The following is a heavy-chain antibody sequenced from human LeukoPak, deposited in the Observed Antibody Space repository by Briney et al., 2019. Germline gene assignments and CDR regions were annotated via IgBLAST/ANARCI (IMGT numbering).Heavy chain of an antibody. V-gene: IGHV1-69*05. CDR2: IIPIFGTA. CDR3: ARDGWSSGWFWFDP. Sequence: GSSVKVSCKASGGTFSSYAISWVRQAPGQGLEWMGRIIPIFGTANYAQKFQGRVTITTDESTSTAYMELSSLRSEDTAVYYCARDGWSSGWFWFDPWGQGTLVTVSS. D-gene: IGHD6-19*01. CDR1: GGTFSSYA. J-gene: IGHJ5*02.